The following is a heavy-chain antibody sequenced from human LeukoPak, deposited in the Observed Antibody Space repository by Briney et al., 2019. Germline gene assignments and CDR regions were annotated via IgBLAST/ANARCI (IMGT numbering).Heavy chain of an antibody. Sequence: GRSLRLSCAASGFTFSSVGMHWVRQAPGKGLEWVAAIWYNGSNKHYADSVKGRFTISRDNSKNPLYLQMDSLRAEDTAVYYCAKDLTQSWEPDFRGKGTLVTVSS. CDR1: GFTFSSVG. J-gene: IGHJ4*02. D-gene: IGHD1-26*01. CDR3: AKDLTQSWEPDF. V-gene: IGHV3-33*06. CDR2: IWYNGSNK.